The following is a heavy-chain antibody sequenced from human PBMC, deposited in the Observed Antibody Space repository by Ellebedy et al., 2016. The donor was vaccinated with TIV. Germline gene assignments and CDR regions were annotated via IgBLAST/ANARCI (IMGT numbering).Heavy chain of an antibody. CDR3: GRESAQYGSGSWPIDL. CDR2: IWFDGRKE. J-gene: IGHJ5*02. D-gene: IGHD3-10*01. Sequence: GGSLRLSCAASGFTFSHYGIHWVRQAPGKGLEWVAIIWFDGRKEDYADSVRGRFTISRDNSKNLVSLQLNSLRLDDTAIYYCGRESAQYGSGSWPIDLWGQGTLVTVSS. V-gene: IGHV3-33*01. CDR1: GFTFSHYG.